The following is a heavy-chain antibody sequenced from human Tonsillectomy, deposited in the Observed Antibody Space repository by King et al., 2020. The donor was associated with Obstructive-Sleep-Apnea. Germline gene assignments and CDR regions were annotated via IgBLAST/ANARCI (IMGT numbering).Heavy chain of an antibody. V-gene: IGHV1-18*04. Sequence: YTFTSYGISWVRQAPGQGLEWMGWISPYNGNTNSAQKLQGRVTMTTDTSTTTAYMELRSLRSDDTAVYYCEAGSRAFDIWGQGTMVTVSS. D-gene: IGHD6-13*01. CDR3: EAGSRAFDI. J-gene: IGHJ3*02. CDR1: YTFTSYG. CDR2: ISPYNGNT.